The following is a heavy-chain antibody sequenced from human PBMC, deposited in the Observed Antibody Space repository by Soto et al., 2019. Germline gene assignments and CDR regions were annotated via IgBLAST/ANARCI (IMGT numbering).Heavy chain of an antibody. CDR1: GDSISNLDYF. Sequence: SETLSLTCSVSGDSISNLDYFWAWIRQPPGQALEYIGYIYKSATTYYNPSFESRVAISVDTSKSQFSLKLSSVTAADTAVYYCASSSGYYYYYGMDVWGQGTTVTVS. CDR2: IYKSATT. D-gene: IGHD6-6*01. CDR3: ASSSGYYYYYGMDV. J-gene: IGHJ6*02. V-gene: IGHV4-30-4*02.